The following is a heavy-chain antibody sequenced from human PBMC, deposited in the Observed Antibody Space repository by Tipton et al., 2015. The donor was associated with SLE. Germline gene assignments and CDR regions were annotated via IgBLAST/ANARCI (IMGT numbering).Heavy chain of an antibody. CDR1: GFSISSTSHY. J-gene: IGHJ6*02. CDR2: IYKSGSS. V-gene: IGHV4-39*07. CDR3: ARHLVGWVTTLHYVMDV. Sequence: TLSLTCTVSGFSISSTSHYWGWIRQSPGKGLEWIGSIYKSGSSYYSPYLETRVTMSVDTSKNQFSLKVTSVTAADSALYYCARHLVGWVTTLHYVMDVWGRGTTVTVSS. D-gene: IGHD2-21*02.